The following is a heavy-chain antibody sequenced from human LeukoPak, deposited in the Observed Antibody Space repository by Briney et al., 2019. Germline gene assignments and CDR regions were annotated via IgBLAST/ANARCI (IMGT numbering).Heavy chain of an antibody. CDR2: VNPNSGNT. D-gene: IGHD4-17*01. Sequence: GASVKVSCKASGYTFTSYDINWVRQATGQGLEWMGWVNPNSGNTGYAQKFQGRVTMTRDISIDTAFMELTSLGSEDTAVYYCARGHYGDYVGSGYWGQGTLVTVSS. CDR1: GYTFTSYD. J-gene: IGHJ4*02. CDR3: ARGHYGDYVGSGY. V-gene: IGHV1-8*01.